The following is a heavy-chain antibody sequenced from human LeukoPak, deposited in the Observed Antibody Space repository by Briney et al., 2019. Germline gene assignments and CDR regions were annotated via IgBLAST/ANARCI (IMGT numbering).Heavy chain of an antibody. CDR1: GFTVSSNY. D-gene: IGHD2-15*01. Sequence: PGGSLRLSCAASGFTVSSNYMSWVRQAPGKGLEWVSVIYSGGSTYYADSVKGRFTISRDNSKNTLYLQMNSLRAEDTAVYYCARMEPDCSGGSCYRSPYYYMDVWGKGTTVTVSS. V-gene: IGHV3-53*01. CDR2: IYSGGST. J-gene: IGHJ6*03. CDR3: ARMEPDCSGGSCYRSPYYYMDV.